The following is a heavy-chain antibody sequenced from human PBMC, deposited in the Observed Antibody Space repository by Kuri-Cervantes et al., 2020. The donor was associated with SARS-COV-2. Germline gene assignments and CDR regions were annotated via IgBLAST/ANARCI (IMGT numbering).Heavy chain of an antibody. CDR2: ISSGGGST. CDR1: GFTFAGFA. CDR3: AKATPLRHYDFWSDYYNEREWFDP. J-gene: IGHJ5*02. D-gene: IGHD3-3*01. Sequence: GESLKISCAASGFTFAGFAMTWVRQAPGKGLEWVSSISSGGGSTFYADSVKGRFTISRDNSKSTLFLQMNSLRVEDTAVFHCAKATPLRHYDFWSDYYNEREWFDPCGQGTLVTVSS. V-gene: IGHV3-23*01.